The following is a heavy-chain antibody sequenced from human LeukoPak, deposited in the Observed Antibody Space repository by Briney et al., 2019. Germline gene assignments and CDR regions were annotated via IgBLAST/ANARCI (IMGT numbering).Heavy chain of an antibody. CDR1: GFTFSSYS. D-gene: IGHD6-19*01. Sequence: GGSLRLSCAASGFTFSSYSMNWVRQAPGKGLEWVSSISSSSSYIYYADSVKGRFTISRDNAKNSLYLQMNSLRAEDTAVYYCARAIVAVAGLFDYWGQGTLVTVSS. V-gene: IGHV3-21*01. CDR2: ISSSSSYI. J-gene: IGHJ4*02. CDR3: ARAIVAVAGLFDY.